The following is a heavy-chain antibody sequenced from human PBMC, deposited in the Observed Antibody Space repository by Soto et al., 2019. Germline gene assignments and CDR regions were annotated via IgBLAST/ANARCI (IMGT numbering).Heavy chain of an antibody. V-gene: IGHV1-2*04. Sequence: GASVKVSCKASGYTFTGYYMHWVRQAPGQGLEWMGWTNPNSGGTNYAQKFQGWVTMTRDTTISTAYMELSRLRSDDTAVYYCARDRGYSYGYYYYYYYGMDVWGQGTTVTVSS. J-gene: IGHJ6*02. CDR2: TNPNSGGT. D-gene: IGHD5-18*01. CDR3: ARDRGYSYGYYYYYYYGMDV. CDR1: GYTFTGYY.